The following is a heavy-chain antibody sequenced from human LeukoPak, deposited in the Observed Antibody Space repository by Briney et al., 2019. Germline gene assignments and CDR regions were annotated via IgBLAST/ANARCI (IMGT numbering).Heavy chain of an antibody. CDR3: ARMAVRGVRLPYFDC. Sequence: GGSLRLSCAASGFTFSDFYMTWIRQAPGKGLEWVSYIGTTGSPIYYSDSVKGRFTISRDNAKNSLYLQMNSLRAEDTAVYYSARMAVRGVRLPYFDCWGQGTLVTVSS. D-gene: IGHD3-10*01. CDR1: GFTFSDFY. J-gene: IGHJ4*02. V-gene: IGHV3-11*01. CDR2: IGTTGSPI.